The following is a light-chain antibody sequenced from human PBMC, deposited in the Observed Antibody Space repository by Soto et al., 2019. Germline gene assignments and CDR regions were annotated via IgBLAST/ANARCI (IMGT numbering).Light chain of an antibody. Sequence: DIQMTQSPSSLSASVGDRVTITCRSSQCIRNYLAWYQQKPWKVPKLLIYAASTLQSGVPSRFSGSGSGTDFTLTISRLQPEDVATDYCQKYNSAPLTFGGGPKVDLK. CDR1: QCIRNY. CDR2: AAS. V-gene: IGKV1-27*01. CDR3: QKYNSAPLT. J-gene: IGKJ4*01.